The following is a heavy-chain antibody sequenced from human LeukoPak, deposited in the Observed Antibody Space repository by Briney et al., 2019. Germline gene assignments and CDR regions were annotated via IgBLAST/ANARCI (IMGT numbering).Heavy chain of an antibody. D-gene: IGHD2-15*01. J-gene: IGHJ6*02. V-gene: IGHV1-69*13. CDR2: IIPIFGTA. CDR3: ARGPVGCSGGRCYGLYDYGMDV. CDR1: GGTFSSYA. Sequence: GASVKVSCKASGGTFSSYAISWVRQAPGQGLEWMGGIIPIFGTANYAQKFQGRVTITADESTSTAYMELSSLRVEDTAVYYCARGPVGCSGGRCYGLYDYGMDVWGQGTTVTVSS.